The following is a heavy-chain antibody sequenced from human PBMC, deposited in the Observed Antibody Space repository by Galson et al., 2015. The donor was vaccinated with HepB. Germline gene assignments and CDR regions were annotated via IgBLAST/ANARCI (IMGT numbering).Heavy chain of an antibody. CDR3: TREGSGWLYDAFDI. CDR1: GFTFGDYA. Sequence: SLRLSCVASGFTFGDYAMSWVRQAPGKGLEWAGFIRSKAYGGTTEYAASVKGRFTISRDDSKSIAYLQMNSLKTEDTAVYYCTREGSGWLYDAFDIWGQGTMVTVSS. J-gene: IGHJ3*02. V-gene: IGHV3-49*04. D-gene: IGHD6-19*01. CDR2: IRSKAYGGTT.